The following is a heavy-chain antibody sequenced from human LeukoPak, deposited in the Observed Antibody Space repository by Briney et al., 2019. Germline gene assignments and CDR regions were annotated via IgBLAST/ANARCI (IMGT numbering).Heavy chain of an antibody. V-gene: IGHV1-24*01. J-gene: IGHJ6*03. CDR1: GYTLTELS. D-gene: IGHD1-1*01. CDR2: FDPEDGET. Sequence: ASVKVSCKVSGYTLTELSMHWVRQAPGKGLEWMGGFDPEDGETIYAQKFQGRVTMTEDTSTDTAYMELSSLRSEDTAVYYCARGLRWNDGDYYYYYYMDVWGKGTTVTISS. CDR3: ARGLRWNDGDYYYYYYMDV.